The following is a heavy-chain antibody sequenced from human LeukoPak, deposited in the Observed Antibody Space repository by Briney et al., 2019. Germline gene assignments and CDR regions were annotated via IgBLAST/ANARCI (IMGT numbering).Heavy chain of an antibody. V-gene: IGHV3-53*01. CDR1: GFTVSSNY. Sequence: GGSLRLSCAASGFTVSSNYMSWVRQAPGKGLEWVSVIYSGGSTYYADSVKGRFTISRDNSKNTLYLQMNSLRAEDTAVYYCARAAYCGGDCYSYDYWGQETLVTVSS. CDR2: IYSGGST. CDR3: ARAAYCGGDCYSYDY. D-gene: IGHD2-21*02. J-gene: IGHJ4*02.